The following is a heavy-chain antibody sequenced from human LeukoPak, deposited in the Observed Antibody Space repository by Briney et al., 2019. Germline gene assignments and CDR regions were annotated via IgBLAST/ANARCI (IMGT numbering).Heavy chain of an antibody. CDR3: ASPSIAAADWWPEVNYGMDV. CDR2: IYSGGST. Sequence: PGGSLRLSCAASGFTVSSNYMSWVRQAPGKGLEWVSVIYSGGSTYYADSVKGRFTISRDNSKNTLYLQMNSLRAEDTAVYYCASPSIAAADWWPEVNYGMDVWGQGTTVTVSS. CDR1: GFTVSSNY. V-gene: IGHV3-66*01. D-gene: IGHD6-13*01. J-gene: IGHJ6*02.